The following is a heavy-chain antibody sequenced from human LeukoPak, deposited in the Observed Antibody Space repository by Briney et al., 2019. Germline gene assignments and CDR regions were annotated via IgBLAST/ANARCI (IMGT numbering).Heavy chain of an antibody. V-gene: IGHV1-69*04. CDR3: ARDLKYYFDY. CDR1: GGTFTSYA. CDR2: IIPILGIA. J-gene: IGHJ4*02. Sequence: SVKVSCKASGGTFTSYAISWVRQAPGQGLEWMGRIIPILGIANYAQKFQGRVTITADKSTSTAYMELSSLRSEDTAVYYCARDLKYYFDYWGQGTLVTVSS.